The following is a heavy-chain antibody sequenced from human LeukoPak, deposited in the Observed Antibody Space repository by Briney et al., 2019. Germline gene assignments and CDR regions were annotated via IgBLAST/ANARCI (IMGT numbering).Heavy chain of an antibody. CDR2: ISSSSSYI. V-gene: IGHV3-21*01. CDR3: AREGGIMITFGGVIVSPPRSFDY. CDR1: GFTFNTYT. Sequence: GGSLRLSCAASGFTFNTYTINWVRQAPGKGLEWVSSISSSSSYIYYSDSVKGRFTISRDNAKNSLYLQMNSLRAEDTAVYYCAREGGIMITFGGVIVSPPRSFDYWGQGTLVTVSS. D-gene: IGHD3-16*02. J-gene: IGHJ4*02.